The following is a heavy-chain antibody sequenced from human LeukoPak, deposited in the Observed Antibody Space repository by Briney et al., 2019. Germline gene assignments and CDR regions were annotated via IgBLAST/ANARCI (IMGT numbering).Heavy chain of an antibody. V-gene: IGHV3-13*01. D-gene: IGHD1-26*01. Sequence: GGSLRLSCEVSGFTFDNNDMHWVRQTTGKGLEWVSAIGSAGYTYYADSVKGRFTISRDNAKNSLYLQMNSLRAEDTAVYYCARDTAVGATPAHDWGQGTLVTVSS. CDR3: ARDTAVGATPAHD. CDR2: IGSAGYT. J-gene: IGHJ4*02. CDR1: GFTFDNND.